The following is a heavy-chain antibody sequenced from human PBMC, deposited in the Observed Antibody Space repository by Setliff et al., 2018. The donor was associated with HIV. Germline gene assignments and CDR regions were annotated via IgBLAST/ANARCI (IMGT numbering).Heavy chain of an antibody. CDR2: INVYSGDT. Sequence: ASVKVSCKASGYPFNNFGISWVRQAPGQGLEWLAWINVYSGDTNFAQRFQGRVTMTRDASTGTAYMELRNLRSDDAAVYYCATDRTQTGISMVRGRLTDPARYPLDYWGPGTLGHRLL. J-gene: IGHJ4*02. D-gene: IGHD3-10*01. V-gene: IGHV1-18*01. CDR3: ATDRTQTGISMVRGRLTDPARYPLDY. CDR1: GYPFNNFG.